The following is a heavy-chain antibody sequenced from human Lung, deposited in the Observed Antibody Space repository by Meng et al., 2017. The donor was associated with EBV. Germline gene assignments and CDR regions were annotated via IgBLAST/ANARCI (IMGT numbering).Heavy chain of an antibody. CDR2: ININTGNP. V-gene: IGHV7-4-1*01. CDR1: GYTFTSSS. Sequence: QVQLVQSGSELKKPGDSVKVSCQAAGYTFTSSSMNWVRHAPGQGLEWMGWININTGNPTYAQGFTGRFVFSLDTSVSTAYLQIDSLKADDTAVYYCARGNGLRFDYWCQGTLVNVSS. J-gene: IGHJ4*02. CDR3: ARGNGLRFDY. D-gene: IGHD5-24*01.